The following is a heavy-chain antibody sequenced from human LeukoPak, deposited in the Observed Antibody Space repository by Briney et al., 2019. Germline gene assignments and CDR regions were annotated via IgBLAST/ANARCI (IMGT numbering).Heavy chain of an antibody. CDR3: ARGEWLRSWFGY. V-gene: IGHV4-34*01. Sequence: PSETLSLTCAVYGGSFSGYYWSWIRQPPGKGLEWIGEINHSGSTNYNPSLKSRVTISVDTSKNQFSLKLSSVTAAHTAVYYCARGEWLRSWFGYWGQGTLVTISS. CDR2: INHSGST. J-gene: IGHJ4*02. CDR1: GGSFSGYY. D-gene: IGHD5-12*01.